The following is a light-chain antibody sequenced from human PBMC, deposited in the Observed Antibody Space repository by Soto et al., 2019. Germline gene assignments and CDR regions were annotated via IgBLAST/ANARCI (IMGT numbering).Light chain of an antibody. CDR2: EVS. J-gene: IGLJ1*01. CDR1: SSDVGRYNF. CDR3: NSYTDSSSLYV. V-gene: IGLV2-14*01. Sequence: QSVLTQPASVSGSPGQSITISCTGTSSDVGRYNFVSWYQQHPGRAPKLMIYEVSNRPSGVSNRFSGSKSGNTASLTISGLQAEDEADYYCNSYTDSSSLYVFGTGTKLTVL.